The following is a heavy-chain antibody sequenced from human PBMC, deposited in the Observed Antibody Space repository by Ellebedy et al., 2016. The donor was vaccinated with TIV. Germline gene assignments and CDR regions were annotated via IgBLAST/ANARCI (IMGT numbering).Heavy chain of an antibody. CDR2: ISASNGNT. CDR3: AREVDLTGRFPLDY. V-gene: IGHV1-18*04. CDR1: GYTXPSYG. J-gene: IGHJ4*02. Sequence: AASVKVSCKASGYTXPSYGLIWVRLPPGQRLQWMGWISASNGNTNYAQKLQGRVTMNTDTSTSTAYMELRSLRSDGTAVYYCAREVDLTGRFPLDYWGQGTLVTVSS. D-gene: IGHD1-26*01.